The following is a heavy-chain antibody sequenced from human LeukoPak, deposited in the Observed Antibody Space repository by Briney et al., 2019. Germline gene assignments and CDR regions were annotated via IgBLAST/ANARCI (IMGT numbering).Heavy chain of an antibody. CDR2: IYSGGST. J-gene: IGHJ4*02. CDR3: ARLAYSSGWYAAFDY. V-gene: IGHV3-53*01. D-gene: IGHD6-19*01. CDR1: GFTVSSNY. Sequence: GGSLRLSCTASGFTVSSNYMSWVRQAPGKGLEWVSVIYSGGSTYYADSVKGRFTISRDNSKNTLYLQMNSLRAEDTAVYYCARLAYSSGWYAAFDYWGQGTLVTVSS.